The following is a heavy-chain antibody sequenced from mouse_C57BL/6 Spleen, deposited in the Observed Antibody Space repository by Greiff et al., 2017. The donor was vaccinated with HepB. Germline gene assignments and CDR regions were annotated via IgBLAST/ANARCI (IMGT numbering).Heavy chain of an antibody. J-gene: IGHJ1*03. CDR1: GYTFTSYW. Sequence: QVQLQQPGAELVKPGASVKLSFKASGYTFTSYWMQWVKQRPGQGLEWIGEIDPSDSYTNYNQKFKGKATLTVDTSSSTAYMQLSSLTSEDSAVYYCARFPYYGSSSYWYFDVWGTGTTVTVSS. CDR3: ARFPYYGSSSYWYFDV. CDR2: IDPSDSYT. D-gene: IGHD1-1*01. V-gene: IGHV1-50*01.